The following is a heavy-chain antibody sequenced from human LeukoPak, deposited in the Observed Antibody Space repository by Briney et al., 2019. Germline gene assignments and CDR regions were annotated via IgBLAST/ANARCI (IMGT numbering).Heavy chain of an antibody. D-gene: IGHD1-1*01. V-gene: IGHV1-18*01. J-gene: IGHJ4*02. CDR1: GYTFTSYA. CDR3: ARGRLEPPDY. CDR2: ISAYNGNR. Sequence: ASVKVSCKASGYTFTSYAMNWVRQAPGQGLEWMGWISAYNGNRNYAQKLQGRVTMTTDTSTSTAYMELRSLRSDDTAINYCARGRLEPPDYWGQGTLVTVSS.